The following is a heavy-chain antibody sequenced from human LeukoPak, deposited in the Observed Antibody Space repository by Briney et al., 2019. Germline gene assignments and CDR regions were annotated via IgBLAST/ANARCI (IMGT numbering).Heavy chain of an antibody. CDR3: ATAANTGYSSGWYYY. V-gene: IGHV1-24*01. Sequence: ASVKVSCKVSGYTLTELPMHWVRQAPGKGLEWMGGFDPEDGETIYAQKFQGRVTMTEDTSTDTAYMELSSLRSEDTAVYYCATAANTGYSSGWYYYWGQGTLVTVSS. CDR1: GYTLTELP. J-gene: IGHJ4*02. D-gene: IGHD6-19*01. CDR2: FDPEDGET.